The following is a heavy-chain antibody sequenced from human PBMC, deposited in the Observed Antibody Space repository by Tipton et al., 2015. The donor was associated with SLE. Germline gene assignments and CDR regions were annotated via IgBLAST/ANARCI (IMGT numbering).Heavy chain of an antibody. V-gene: IGHV4-39*07. CDR3: ARDLYGGATSLDF. Sequence: TLSLTCTVSDGSIRSTNYYWGWIRQPPGKGLEWIGSIFYTGSTYYNPSLKSRVSFSIDTSKHQFSLKLNSVTAADTAVYYCARDLYGGATSLDFWGQGTLVTVSS. D-gene: IGHD1-26*01. CDR2: IFYTGST. CDR1: DGSIRSTNYY. J-gene: IGHJ4*02.